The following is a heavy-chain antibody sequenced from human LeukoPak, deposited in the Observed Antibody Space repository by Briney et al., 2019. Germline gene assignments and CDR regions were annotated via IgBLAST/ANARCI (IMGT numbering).Heavy chain of an antibody. V-gene: IGHV4-39*01. Sequence: SETLSLTCTVSGGSISSNTHYWGWIRQPPGTGLEWIGSINYGGTTHYNPSLKSRVTISIDTSKNQFSLKLRSVTAADTAVYHCARQIRYDYVWGSYRIDYFDHWGQGTLVSVSS. CDR2: INYGGTT. CDR1: GGSISSNTHY. CDR3: ARQIRYDYVWGSYRIDYFDH. D-gene: IGHD3-16*02. J-gene: IGHJ4*02.